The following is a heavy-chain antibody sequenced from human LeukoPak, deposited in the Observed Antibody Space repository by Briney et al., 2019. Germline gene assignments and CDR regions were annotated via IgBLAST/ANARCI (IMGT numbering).Heavy chain of an antibody. D-gene: IGHD3-10*01. J-gene: IGHJ5*02. CDR1: GYSFTSYH. CDR2: IKVSGGST. V-gene: IGHV1-46*01. Sequence: ASVKVSCKASGYSFTSYHVHWVRQAPGQRLEWMGIIKVSGGSTIYAQRFQGRVTVTGDTSTSTVYMELSSLSSDDTAVYYCAREQPMGFWFDPWGQGTLVTVSS. CDR3: AREQPMGFWFDP.